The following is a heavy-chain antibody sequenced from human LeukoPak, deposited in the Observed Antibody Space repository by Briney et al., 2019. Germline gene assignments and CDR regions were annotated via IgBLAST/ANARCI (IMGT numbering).Heavy chain of an antibody. D-gene: IGHD1-1*01. Sequence: SETLSLTCAVYGGSFSGFSWSWIRQSPGKGLEWIGQINHGGDTNCNPSLKSRVTISVDTSKNQFSLKLSSVTAADTAVYYCARRRNWDDVLDSWGQGTLATVSS. V-gene: IGHV4-34*01. CDR3: ARRRNWDDVLDS. J-gene: IGHJ4*02. CDR2: INHGGDT. CDR1: GGSFSGFS.